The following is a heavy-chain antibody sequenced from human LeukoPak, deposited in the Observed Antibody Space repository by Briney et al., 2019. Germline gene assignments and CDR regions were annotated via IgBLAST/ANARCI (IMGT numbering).Heavy chain of an antibody. CDR2: ISAYNGKT. CDR1: GYTVTRYG. D-gene: IGHD6-19*01. Sequence: ASVKVSCKASGYTVTRYGISWVRQAPGQGREGMGWISAYNGKTNYEQNLQGRVTMTTDTSTSTAYIELRSLRSDDTAVYYCARVSEYSSGWYFAYYYYGMDVWGQGTTVTVSS. V-gene: IGHV1-18*01. CDR3: ARVSEYSSGWYFAYYYYGMDV. J-gene: IGHJ6*02.